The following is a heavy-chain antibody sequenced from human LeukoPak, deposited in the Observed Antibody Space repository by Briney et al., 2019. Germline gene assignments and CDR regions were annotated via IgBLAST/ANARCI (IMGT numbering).Heavy chain of an antibody. CDR2: MSSDGTIT. V-gene: IGHV3-74*01. Sequence: GGSLRLSCAASGFTFNSYWMNWVRQAPGKGLLWVPHMSSDGTITSYADSVKGRFTISRDNAKNTLYLQMNSLRAEDTGVYYCASRGFLNYWGQGTLVTVSS. CDR1: GFTFNSYW. CDR3: ASRGFLNY. J-gene: IGHJ4*02.